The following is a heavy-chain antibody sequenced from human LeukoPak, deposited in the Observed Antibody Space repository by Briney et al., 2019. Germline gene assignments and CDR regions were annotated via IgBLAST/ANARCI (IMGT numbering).Heavy chain of an antibody. CDR2: INSDGSST. Sequence: PGGSLRLSCAASGFTFSSYWMHWVRQAPGKGLVWVSRINSDGSSTSYADSVKGRFTISRDNAKNTLYLQMNSLRAEDTAVYYCARVGIFWPNLGYCSGGRCPTDYWGQGTLVTVSS. V-gene: IGHV3-74*01. J-gene: IGHJ4*02. D-gene: IGHD2-15*01. CDR1: GFTFSSYW. CDR3: ARVGIFWPNLGYCSGGRCPTDY.